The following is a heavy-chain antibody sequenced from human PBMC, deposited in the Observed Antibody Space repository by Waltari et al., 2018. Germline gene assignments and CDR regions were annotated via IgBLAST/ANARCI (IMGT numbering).Heavy chain of an antibody. V-gene: IGHV3-23*04. Sequence: EVQLVESGGGLVQPGGSLRLSCAASGFTFSGYGMSWVRQAPGKGLEWVSTISGGGENTHYADSVKGRFTISRDNSKNTLYMQMNSLRVEDTAVYFCARDVPPMGGTALFDFWGQGILVTVSS. CDR2: ISGGGENT. J-gene: IGHJ4*02. CDR1: GFTFSGYG. CDR3: ARDVPPMGGTALFDF. D-gene: IGHD1-1*01.